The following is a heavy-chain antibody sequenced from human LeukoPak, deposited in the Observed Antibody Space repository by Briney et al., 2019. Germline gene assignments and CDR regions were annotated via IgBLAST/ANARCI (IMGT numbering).Heavy chain of an antibody. V-gene: IGHV3-53*01. Sequence: GGSLRLSCAASGFTVSSNYMSWVRQAPGKGLEWVSVIYSGGSTYYADSVKGRFTISRDNAKNSLYLQMNSLRAEDTAVYYCARDSPGYCSSTSCYPYWGQGTLVTVSS. D-gene: IGHD2-2*01. CDR2: IYSGGST. J-gene: IGHJ4*02. CDR3: ARDSPGYCSSTSCYPY. CDR1: GFTVSSNY.